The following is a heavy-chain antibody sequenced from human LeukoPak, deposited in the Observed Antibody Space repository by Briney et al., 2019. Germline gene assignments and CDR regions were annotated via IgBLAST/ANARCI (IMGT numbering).Heavy chain of an antibody. CDR2: ISAYNGNT. J-gene: IGHJ4*02. D-gene: IGHD3-22*01. Sequence: ASVKVSCKASGYTFTSYGISWVRPAPGQGLEWMGWISAYNGNTNYAQKLQGRVTMTTDTSTSTAYMELRSLRSDDTAVYYCARGDYYDSSGPYYFDYWGQGTLVTVSS. CDR3: ARGDYYDSSGPYYFDY. CDR1: GYTFTSYG. V-gene: IGHV1-18*01.